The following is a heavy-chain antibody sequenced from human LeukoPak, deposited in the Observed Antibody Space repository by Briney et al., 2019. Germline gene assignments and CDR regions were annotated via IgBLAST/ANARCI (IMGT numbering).Heavy chain of an antibody. J-gene: IGHJ6*03. D-gene: IGHD1-14*01. Sequence: SETLSLTCILSVGSLSSGRYYWSWIRQPAGKGLEFIAYIYFSVSTNYNPPRKSRVTLSVDTSKNQFSLKLSSVTAADTAVYYCARGKVRITLYYYYMDVWGKGTTVTVSS. V-gene: IGHV4-61*10. CDR1: VGSLSSGRYY. CDR3: ARGKVRITLYYYYMDV. CDR2: IYFSVST.